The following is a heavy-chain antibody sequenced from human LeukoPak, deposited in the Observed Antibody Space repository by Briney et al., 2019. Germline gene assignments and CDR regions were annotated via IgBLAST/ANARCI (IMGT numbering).Heavy chain of an antibody. CDR3: ASDYYGSGRARKLSPFDY. CDR2: IYYSGST. D-gene: IGHD3-10*01. Sequence: SQTLSLTCTVSGGSISSSSYYWGWIRQPPGKGLEWIGSIYYSGSTYYNPSLKSRVTISVDTSKNQFSLKLSSVTAADTAVYYCASDYYGSGRARKLSPFDYWGQGTLVTVSS. V-gene: IGHV4-39*01. CDR1: GGSISSSSYY. J-gene: IGHJ4*02.